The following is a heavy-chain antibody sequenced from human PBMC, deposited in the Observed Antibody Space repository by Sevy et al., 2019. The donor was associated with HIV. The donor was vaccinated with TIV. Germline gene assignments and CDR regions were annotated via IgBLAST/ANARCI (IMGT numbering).Heavy chain of an antibody. CDR2: IYSGGST. V-gene: IGHV3-66*01. Sequence: GGYLRLCCAASGFTVSSNYMSWVRQAPGKGLECVSVIYSGGSTYYAESVKGRFTISRDNSKNTLYLQMNSLRAEDTAVYYCARAGLGLWFGELPYYYYGMDVWGQGTTVTVSS. CDR1: GFTVSSNY. D-gene: IGHD3-10*01. J-gene: IGHJ6*02. CDR3: ARAGLGLWFGELPYYYYGMDV.